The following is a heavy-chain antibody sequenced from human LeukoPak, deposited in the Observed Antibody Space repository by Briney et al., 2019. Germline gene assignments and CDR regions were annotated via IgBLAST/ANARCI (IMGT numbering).Heavy chain of an antibody. CDR2: IHYTGST. CDR1: GGSINTYY. J-gene: IGHJ5*02. CDR3: ARGGYYGSGNDFRFDP. V-gene: IGHV4-59*01. Sequence: SETLSLTCTVSGGSINTYYWSWIRQPPGKGMECIGYIHYTGSTNYNPSLKSRVTISVDTSKSPFSLKLSSVTAADTAIYYCARGGYYGSGNDFRFDPWGQGTLVTVSS. D-gene: IGHD3-10*01.